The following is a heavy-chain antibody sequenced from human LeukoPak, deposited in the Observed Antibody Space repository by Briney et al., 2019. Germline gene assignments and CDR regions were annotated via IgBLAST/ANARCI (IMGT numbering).Heavy chain of an antibody. J-gene: IGHJ4*02. CDR1: GGSFSGYY. V-gene: IGHV4-34*01. Sequence: PSETLSLTCAVYGGSFSGYYWSWIRQPPGKGLEWIGEINHSGSTNYNPSLKSRVTISVDTSKNQFSLKLSSVTAADTAVYYCASSWFGELPVDYWGQGTLVTVSS. D-gene: IGHD3-10*01. CDR2: INHSGST. CDR3: ASSWFGELPVDY.